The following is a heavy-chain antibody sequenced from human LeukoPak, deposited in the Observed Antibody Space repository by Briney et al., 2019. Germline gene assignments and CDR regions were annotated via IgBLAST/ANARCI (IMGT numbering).Heavy chain of an antibody. CDR1: GFTFSSYG. J-gene: IGHJ4*02. Sequence: PGGSLRLSCAASGFTFSSYGIHWVRQAPGKGLEWVAVISYDGSNKYYADSVKGRFTISRDNSKNTLYLQTNSLRAEDTAVYYCAKAPIAAAGIYYFDYWGQGTLVTVSS. CDR3: AKAPIAAAGIYYFDY. D-gene: IGHD6-13*01. V-gene: IGHV3-30*18. CDR2: ISYDGSNK.